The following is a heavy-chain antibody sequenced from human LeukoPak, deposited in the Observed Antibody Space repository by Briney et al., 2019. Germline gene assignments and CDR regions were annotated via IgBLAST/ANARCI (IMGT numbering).Heavy chain of an antibody. CDR1: GFTFSSYS. V-gene: IGHV3-9*03. D-gene: IGHD2-15*01. J-gene: IGHJ6*03. CDR3: AREDRRSQGYMDV. Sequence: GGSQRLSCAASGFTFSSYSMNWVRQAPGKGLEWVSGISRDGRATGYADSVKGRFTISRDSAKNSLYLQLNSLRADDMALYYCAREDRRSQGYMDVWGKGTTVTVSS. CDR2: ISRDGRAT.